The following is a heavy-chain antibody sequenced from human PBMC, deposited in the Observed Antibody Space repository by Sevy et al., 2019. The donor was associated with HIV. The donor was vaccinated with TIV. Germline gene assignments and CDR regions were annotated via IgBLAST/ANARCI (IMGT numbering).Heavy chain of an antibody. J-gene: IGHJ4*02. CDR3: ARGRGLRWDYYDSSGYYRFDY. D-gene: IGHD3-22*01. V-gene: IGHV4-34*01. Sequence: SETLSLTCAVYGGSFSGYYWSWIRQPPGKGLEWIGASNHSGSTNYNPSLKSRVTISVDTSKNQFSLKLSSVTAADTAVYYCARGRGLRWDYYDSSGYYRFDYWGQGTLVTVSS. CDR1: GGSFSGYY. CDR2: SNHSGST.